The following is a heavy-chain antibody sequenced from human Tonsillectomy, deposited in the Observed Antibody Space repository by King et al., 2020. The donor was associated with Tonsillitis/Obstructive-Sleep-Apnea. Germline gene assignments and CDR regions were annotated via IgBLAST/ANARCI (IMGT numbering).Heavy chain of an antibody. J-gene: IGHJ6*03. CDR1: GDTFRSYA. D-gene: IGHD4-23*01. V-gene: IGHV1-69*12. Sequence: QLVQSGAEVKKPGSSVKISCKASGDTFRSYAINWVRQAPGQGLEWMGGIIPIFGTANHAQKFQDRVTITADESTSTAYMELSSLRSEDTAVYYCATVTYGGNIGKSYYYYMDVWGIGTTVTVSS. CDR2: IIPIFGTA. CDR3: ATVTYGGNIGKSYYYYMDV.